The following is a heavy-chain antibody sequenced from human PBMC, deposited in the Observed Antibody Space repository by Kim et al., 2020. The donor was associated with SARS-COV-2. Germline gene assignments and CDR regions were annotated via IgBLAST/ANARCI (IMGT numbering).Heavy chain of an antibody. Sequence: RYRPSFRGQVTSSADKSTTTAYLQWSSLKASDTAMYYCARSAGPYDYYFDYWGQGTLVTVSS. CDR3: ARSAGPYDYYFDY. V-gene: IGHV5-51*01. D-gene: IGHD3-16*01. J-gene: IGHJ4*02.